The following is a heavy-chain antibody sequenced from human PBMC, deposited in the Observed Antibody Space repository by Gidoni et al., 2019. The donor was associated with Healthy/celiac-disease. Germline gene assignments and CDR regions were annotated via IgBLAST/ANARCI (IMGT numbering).Heavy chain of an antibody. D-gene: IGHD3-22*01. CDR3: ARGRYHDSSGFPY. Sequence: QVQLQQWGAGLLKPSETLSLTCAMSGPSFSGYYWSWIRQSPGRGLEWIAEITHTGSTNYKPSLSSRVTISVDASKNQFSLLLRSVTAADTAVYYCARGRYHDSSGFPYWGQGTLVTVSS. J-gene: IGHJ4*02. V-gene: IGHV4-34*01. CDR2: ITHTGST. CDR1: GPSFSGYY.